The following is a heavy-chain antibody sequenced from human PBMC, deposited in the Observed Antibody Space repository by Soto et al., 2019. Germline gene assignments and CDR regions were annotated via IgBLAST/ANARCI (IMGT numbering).Heavy chain of an antibody. CDR3: ARDYGDYQFDY. CDR2: IYYRGTT. CDR1: GGSISSSSYY. D-gene: IGHD4-17*01. Sequence: SETLSLTCTVSGGSISSSSYYWGWIRQPPGKGLEWTGNIYYRGTTYYNPSLKSRVTISVDTSKNQFSLKLASVTAADTAVYYCARDYGDYQFDYWGQGTLVTVSS. V-gene: IGHV4-39*02. J-gene: IGHJ4*02.